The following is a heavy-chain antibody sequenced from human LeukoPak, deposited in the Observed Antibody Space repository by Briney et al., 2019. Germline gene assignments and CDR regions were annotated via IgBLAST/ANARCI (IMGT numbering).Heavy chain of an antibody. D-gene: IGHD5-18*01. V-gene: IGHV3-23*01. CDR3: AKGGIYSYGRFDY. CDR1: GFTFSSYA. CDR2: ISGSGGST. J-gene: IGHJ4*02. Sequence: GGSLRLPCAASGFTFSSYAMSWVRQAPGKGLEWVSAISGSGGSTYYADSVKGRFTISRDNSKNTLYLQMNSLRAEDTAVYYCAKGGIYSYGRFDYWGQGTLVTVSS.